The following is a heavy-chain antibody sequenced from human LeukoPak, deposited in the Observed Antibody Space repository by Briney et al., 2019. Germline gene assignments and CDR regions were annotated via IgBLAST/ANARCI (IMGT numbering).Heavy chain of an antibody. V-gene: IGHV3-11*01. D-gene: IGHD6-25*01. Sequence: GGSLRLSCAASGFTFSDYYMSWFRQAPGKGLEWLSYISGDNGSIYYADSARGRFTISRDNAKNSLYLQVNSLRGEDTAVYYCVRAYSRGYSDDFDYWGQGTLVTVSS. CDR1: GFTFSDYY. J-gene: IGHJ4*02. CDR3: VRAYSRGYSDDFDY. CDR2: ISGDNGSI.